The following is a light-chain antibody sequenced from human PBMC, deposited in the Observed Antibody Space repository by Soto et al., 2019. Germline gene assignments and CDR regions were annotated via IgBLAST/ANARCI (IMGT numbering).Light chain of an antibody. J-gene: IGLJ2*01. Sequence: QSALTQPRSVSGSPGQSVTISCTGTSSDVGGYNCVSWYQQHPGKAPKFIIYDVSPRPSGVPDRFSGSKSGNTASLTISGLQAEDEADYYCCSYAGSSTFGVFGGGTKLTVL. V-gene: IGLV2-11*01. CDR2: DVS. CDR3: CSYAGSSTFGV. CDR1: SSDVGGYNC.